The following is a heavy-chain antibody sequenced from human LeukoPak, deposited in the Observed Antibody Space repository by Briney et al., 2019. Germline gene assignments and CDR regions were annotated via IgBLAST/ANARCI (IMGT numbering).Heavy chain of an antibody. J-gene: IGHJ4*02. D-gene: IGHD4-17*01. CDR3: ARDDYGDYQFDY. CDR2: INSDGSST. V-gene: IGHV3-74*01. Sequence: GGCLRLSCAASGFTFSSYWMHWVRQAPGKGLVWVSRINSDGSSTSYADSVKGRFTISRDNAKNTLYLQMNSLRAEDTAVFYCARDDYGDYQFDYWGQGTLVTVSS. CDR1: GFTFSSYW.